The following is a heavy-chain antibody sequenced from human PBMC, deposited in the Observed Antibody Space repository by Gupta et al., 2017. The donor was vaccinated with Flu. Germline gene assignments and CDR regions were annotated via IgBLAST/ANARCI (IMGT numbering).Heavy chain of an antibody. V-gene: IGHV4-38-2*01. J-gene: IGHJ4*02. CDR2: VFHDGNT. CDR1: GFPITSYY. CDR3: ARSYQARHYFDY. Sequence: QVQLRESGPGLVKPSETLSLTCAVSGFPITSYYWGWIRRPPGKGLEWIGSVFHDGNTYYNPSLNGRVTMSIDTSKNQFSLKVTSVTAADTAVYYCARSYQARHYFDYWGQGTLVTVSS.